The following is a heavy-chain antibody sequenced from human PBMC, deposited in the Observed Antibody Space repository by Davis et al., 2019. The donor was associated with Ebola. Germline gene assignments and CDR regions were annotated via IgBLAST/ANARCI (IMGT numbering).Heavy chain of an antibody. CDR3: AKDNRNIWSEV. D-gene: IGHD2/OR15-2a*01. CDR2: HGTSGDT. J-gene: IGHJ3*01. Sequence: GGSLRLSCAASGFVFRSYVMSWVRRAPGKGLEWVSTHGTSGDTYYADSVKGRFTISRDNSKNTLHLQMNSLRVEDTAIYYCAKDNRNIWSEVWGQGTMVTVSS. V-gene: IGHV3-23*01. CDR1: GFVFRSYV.